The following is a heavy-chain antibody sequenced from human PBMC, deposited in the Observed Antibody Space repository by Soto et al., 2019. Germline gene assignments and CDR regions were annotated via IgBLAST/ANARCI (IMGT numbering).Heavy chain of an antibody. CDR3: VRDYYDTSGYPNTFDM. D-gene: IGHD3-22*01. V-gene: IGHV3-21*01. J-gene: IGHJ3*02. CDR2: IGSRTSDI. CDR1: GFTLSRHT. Sequence: PGGSLRLSCAASGFTLSRHTMNWVRQAPGKGLEWVSFIGSRTSDIYYADSVKGRFTISRDNAKNSLYLDLTRLRAEDTAVYFCVRDYYDTSGYPNTFDMWGQVTMVTVSS.